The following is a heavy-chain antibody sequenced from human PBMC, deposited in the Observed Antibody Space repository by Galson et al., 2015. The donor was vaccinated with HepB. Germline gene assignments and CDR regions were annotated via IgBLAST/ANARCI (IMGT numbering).Heavy chain of an antibody. CDR2: IYTSGST. V-gene: IGHV4-4*07. CDR1: GGSISSYY. J-gene: IGHJ5*02. CDR3: ARDGGLYCSSTSCSPGEIDP. Sequence: SETLSLTCTVSGGSISSYYWSWIRQPAGKGLEWIGRIYTSGSTNYNPSLKSRVTMSVDTSKNQFSLKLSSVTAADTAVYYCARDGGLYCSSTSCSPGEIDPWGQGTLVTVSS. D-gene: IGHD2-2*01.